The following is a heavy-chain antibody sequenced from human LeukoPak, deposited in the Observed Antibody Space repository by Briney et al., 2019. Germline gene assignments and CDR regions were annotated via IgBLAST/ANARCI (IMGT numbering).Heavy chain of an antibody. V-gene: IGHV3-30*18. J-gene: IGHJ4*02. Sequence: GGSLRLSCAASGFTFSSYGMHWVHQAPGKGLEWVAVISYDGSNKYYADSVKGRFTISRDNSKNTLYLQMNSLRAEDTAVYYCAKDRKDDYSHDYWGQGTLVTVSS. D-gene: IGHD5-24*01. CDR2: ISYDGSNK. CDR1: GFTFSSYG. CDR3: AKDRKDDYSHDY.